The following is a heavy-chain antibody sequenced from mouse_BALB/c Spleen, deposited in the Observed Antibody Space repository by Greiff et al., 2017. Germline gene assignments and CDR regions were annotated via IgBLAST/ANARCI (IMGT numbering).Heavy chain of an antibody. CDR3: ARWDYGSSYVGFAY. CDR2: IDPANGNT. Sequence: EVQLQQSGAELVKPGASVKLSCTASGFNIKDTYMHWVKQRPEQGLEWIGRIDPANGNTKYDPKFQGKATITADTSSNTAYLQLSSLTSEDTAVYYCARWDYGSSYVGFAYWGQGTLVTVSA. J-gene: IGHJ3*01. D-gene: IGHD1-1*01. V-gene: IGHV14-3*02. CDR1: GFNIKDTY.